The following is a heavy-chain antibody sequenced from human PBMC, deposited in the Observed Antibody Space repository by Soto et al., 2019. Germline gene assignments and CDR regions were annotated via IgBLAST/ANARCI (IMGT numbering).Heavy chain of an antibody. CDR3: AGQWAAGYGAFDP. CDR1: GGSISSDRW. V-gene: IGHV4-4*02. Sequence: QVKLQESGPGLEKPSGTLSLTCAVSGGSISSDRWWTWVRQAPGKGLEWIGEIHDSGSTNYNLSLKSRATISIDKSKNQLSLEMTSVTAADTAIYYCAGQWAAGYGAFDPWGQGTLVTVSS. D-gene: IGHD3-9*01. J-gene: IGHJ5*02. CDR2: IHDSGST.